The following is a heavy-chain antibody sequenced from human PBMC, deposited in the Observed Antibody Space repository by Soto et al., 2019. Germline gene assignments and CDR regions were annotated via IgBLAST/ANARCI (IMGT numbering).Heavy chain of an antibody. CDR2: IKQDGSEK. CDR3: ARDTWIQIWGGERGFDY. Sequence: EVQLVESGGGLVQPGGSLRLSCAASGFTFSSYWMSWVRQAPGKGLEWVANIKQDGSEKYYVDSVKGRFTISRDNAKNSLYLQMNSLRAEDTAVYYCARDTWIQIWGGERGFDYWGQGTLVTVSS. J-gene: IGHJ4*02. V-gene: IGHV3-7*01. D-gene: IGHD5-18*01. CDR1: GFTFSSYW.